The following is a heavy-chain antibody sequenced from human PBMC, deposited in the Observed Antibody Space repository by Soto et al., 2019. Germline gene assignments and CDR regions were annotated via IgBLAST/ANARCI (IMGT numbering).Heavy chain of an antibody. CDR1: GFTFSSYA. Sequence: QVQLVESGGGVVQPWRSLRLSCAASGFTFSSYAMHWVRQAPGKGLEWVAVISYDGSNKYYADSVKGRFTISRDNSKNTLYLQMNSLRAEDTAVYYCARDGHGDYGYFQHWGQGTLVTVSS. J-gene: IGHJ1*01. V-gene: IGHV3-30-3*01. CDR2: ISYDGSNK. CDR3: ARDGHGDYGYFQH. D-gene: IGHD4-17*01.